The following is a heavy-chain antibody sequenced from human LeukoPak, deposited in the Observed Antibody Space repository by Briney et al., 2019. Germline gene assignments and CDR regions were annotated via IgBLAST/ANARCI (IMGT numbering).Heavy chain of an antibody. J-gene: IGHJ5*02. CDR2: INHSGST. CDR3: ARGAHRCSSTSCYPHGFDP. D-gene: IGHD2-2*01. CDR1: GGSFSGYY. V-gene: IGHV4-34*01. Sequence: PSETLSLTCAVYGGSFSGYYWSWLRQSPGQGLEWIGEINHSGSTNYNPSLKSRVSISVDTSKNQFSLKLSSVTAADTAVYFCARGAHRCSSTSCYPHGFDPWGQGTLVTVSS.